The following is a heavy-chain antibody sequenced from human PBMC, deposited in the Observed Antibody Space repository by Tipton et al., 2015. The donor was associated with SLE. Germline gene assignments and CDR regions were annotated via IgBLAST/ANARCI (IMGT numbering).Heavy chain of an antibody. J-gene: IGHJ4*02. Sequence: TLSLTCTVSGYSISSGYYWGWIRQPPGKGLEWIGSIYHSGSTYYNPSLKSRVTISVDTSKNQFSPKLSSVTAADTAVYYCASGGSYYDFWSGYYPGGLAEWGQGTLVTVSS. D-gene: IGHD3-3*01. V-gene: IGHV4-38-2*02. CDR2: IYHSGST. CDR3: ASGGSYYDFWSGYYPGGLAE. CDR1: GYSISSGYY.